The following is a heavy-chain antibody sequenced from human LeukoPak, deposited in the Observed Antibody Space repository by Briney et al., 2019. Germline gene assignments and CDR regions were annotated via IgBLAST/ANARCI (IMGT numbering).Heavy chain of an antibody. J-gene: IGHJ4*02. CDR1: GFTVSSNY. D-gene: IGHD6-19*01. Sequence: GGSLRLSCAASGFTVSSNYMSWVRQAPGKGLEWVSVIYSGGSTYYADSVKGRFTISRDNSKNTLYLQMNSLRAEDTAVYYCARDSSGWYLAVDYWGRGTLVTVSS. CDR2: IYSGGST. V-gene: IGHV3-66*01. CDR3: ARDSSGWYLAVDY.